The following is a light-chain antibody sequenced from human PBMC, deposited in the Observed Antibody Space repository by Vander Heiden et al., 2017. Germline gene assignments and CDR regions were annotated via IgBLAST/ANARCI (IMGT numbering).Light chain of an antibody. CDR2: GAS. J-gene: IGKJ1*01. V-gene: IGKV3-20*01. Sequence: EIVLTPPPVTLPSSPGEEATLSCRGGQHVSGSYLAWYQQKPGQAPRLLIYGASSRATGIPARFSGSASGTDFTLTISRLEPEDFAVYYCQQYGSSPWTFGQGTKVEIK. CDR3: QQYGSSPWT. CDR1: QHVSGSY.